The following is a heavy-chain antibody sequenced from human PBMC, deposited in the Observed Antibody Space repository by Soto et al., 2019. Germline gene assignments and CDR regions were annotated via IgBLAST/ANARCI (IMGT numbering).Heavy chain of an antibody. CDR2: FIPIFGTS. D-gene: IGHD3-22*01. V-gene: IGHV1-69*01. CDR3: ARGEGYYDSSGLEYYHGMDV. CDR1: GGTFRSHA. J-gene: IGHJ6*02. Sequence: QVQLEQSGAEVKKPGSSVKVSCKASGGTFRSHAIAWVRQAPGQGLEWMGDFIPIFGTSNYAQKFQGRISITADEAKTTDYMELSTVTGADTATYYCARGEGYYDSSGLEYYHGMDVWGQGTTLTVSS.